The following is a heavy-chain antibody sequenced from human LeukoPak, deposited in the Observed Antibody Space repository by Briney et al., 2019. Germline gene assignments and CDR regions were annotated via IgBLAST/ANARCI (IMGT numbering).Heavy chain of an antibody. CDR1: GFTFSSYG. CDR2: IWYDGSNK. CDR3: ARDRSDYYDRYYYYSAMDV. J-gene: IGHJ6*02. V-gene: IGHV3-33*01. D-gene: IGHD3-22*01. Sequence: GRSLRLSCAASGFTFSSYGMHWVRQAPGKGLEWVAVIWYDGSNKYYADSVKGRFTISRDNSKNTLYLQMNSLRAEDTAVYYCARDRSDYYDRYYYYSAMDVWGQGTTVTVSS.